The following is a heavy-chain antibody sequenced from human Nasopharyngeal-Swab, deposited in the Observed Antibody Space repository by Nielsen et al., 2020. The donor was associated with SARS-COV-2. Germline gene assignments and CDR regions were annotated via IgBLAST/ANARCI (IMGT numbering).Heavy chain of an antibody. CDR1: GFTFSSYG. D-gene: IGHD5-18*01. CDR3: AKDSMDTAMVYDYYYYYMDV. CDR2: IRYDGSNK. V-gene: IGHV3-30*02. J-gene: IGHJ6*03. Sequence: GESLKISCAASGFTFSSYGMHWVRQDPGKGLEWVAFIRYDGSNKYYADSVKGRFTISRDNSKNTLYLQMNSLRAEDTAVYYCAKDSMDTAMVYDYYYYYMDVWGKGTTVTVSS.